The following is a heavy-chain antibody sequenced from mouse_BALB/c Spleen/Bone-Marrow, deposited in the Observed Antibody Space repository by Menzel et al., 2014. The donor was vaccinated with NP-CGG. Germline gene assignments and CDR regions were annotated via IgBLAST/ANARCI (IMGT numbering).Heavy chain of an antibody. J-gene: IGHJ4*01. CDR1: GYSFTSYY. CDR2: IFLGSGNT. CDR3: ARHGNLRNYYAMDY. V-gene: IGHV1-66*01. D-gene: IGHD2-1*01. Sequence: QVQLQQSGPELVKPGASVKISCKASGYSFTSYYIHWVKQRPGQGLEWIGWIFLGSGNTKYNEKFKGKATLTADTSSSTAYMQLSSLTSEDSAVYFCARHGNLRNYYAMDYWGQGTSVTVSS.